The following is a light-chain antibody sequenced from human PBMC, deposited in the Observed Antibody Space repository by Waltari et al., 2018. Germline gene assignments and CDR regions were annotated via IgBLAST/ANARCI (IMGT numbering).Light chain of an antibody. CDR2: DAS. J-gene: IGKJ4*01. CDR3: QQFNSYPLT. Sequence: AIQLTQSPSSLSASVGDRVTIPCRASQGISSALAWYRQKPGKAPKLLIYDASNLESGVPSRFSGSGSGTDFTLTISSLQPEDFATYHCQQFNSYPLTFGGGTKVEIK. CDR1: QGISSA. V-gene: IGKV1-13*02.